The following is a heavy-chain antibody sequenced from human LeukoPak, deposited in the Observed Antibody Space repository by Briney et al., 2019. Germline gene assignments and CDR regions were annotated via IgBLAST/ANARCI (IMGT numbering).Heavy chain of an antibody. Sequence: GGSLRLSCAASGFIFSTYSMNWVRQAPGKGLEWVSSTSSGSSYIYYADSVKGRFTISRDNAKNSLYLQMHSLRAEDTAVYYCARDPGGGAMDVWGQGTTVTVSS. CDR2: TSSGSSYI. V-gene: IGHV3-21*01. CDR3: ARDPGGGAMDV. D-gene: IGHD2-21*01. J-gene: IGHJ6*02. CDR1: GFIFSTYS.